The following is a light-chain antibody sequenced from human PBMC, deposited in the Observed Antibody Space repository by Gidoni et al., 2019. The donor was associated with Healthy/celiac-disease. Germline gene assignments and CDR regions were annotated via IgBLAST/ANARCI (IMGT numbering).Light chain of an antibody. CDR2: AAS. Sequence: AIRMTQSPSSFSASTGDRVTITCRASQGISSYLAWYQQKPGKAPKLLIYAASTLQSGVPSRFSGSGSGTDFTLTISCLQSEDFATYYCQQYYSSITFXQXTRLEIK. CDR3: QQYYSSIT. V-gene: IGKV1-8*01. CDR1: QGISSY. J-gene: IGKJ5*01.